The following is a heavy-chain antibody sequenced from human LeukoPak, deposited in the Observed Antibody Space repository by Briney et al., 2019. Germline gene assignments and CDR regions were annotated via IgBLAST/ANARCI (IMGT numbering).Heavy chain of an antibody. Sequence: GGSLRLSCAASGFTVSSNYMSWVRQAPGKGLEWVSVIYSGGSTYYADSVKGRFTISRDNSKNTLYLQMNSLRAEDTAVYYCARLQRSWYYFDYWGQGTLVTVSS. J-gene: IGHJ4*02. CDR1: GFTVSSNY. CDR3: ARLQRSWYYFDY. V-gene: IGHV3-66*01. D-gene: IGHD6-13*01. CDR2: IYSGGST.